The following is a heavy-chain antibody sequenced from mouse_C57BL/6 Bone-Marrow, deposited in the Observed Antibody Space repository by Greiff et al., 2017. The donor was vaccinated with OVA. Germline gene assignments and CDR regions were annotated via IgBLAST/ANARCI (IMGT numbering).Heavy chain of an antibody. J-gene: IGHJ2*01. CDR1: GYTFTSYW. CDR3: ARYYGREVYYCDY. Sequence: QVQLQQPGAELVRPGSSVKLSCKASGYTFTSYWMHWVKQRPIQGLEWIGNIDPSDSATHYNQKFKDKATLTVDKSSSTAYMQLSSLTSEDSAVYYCARYYGREVYYCDYWGQGTTLTVSS. CDR2: IDPSDSAT. D-gene: IGHD1-1*01. V-gene: IGHV1-52*01.